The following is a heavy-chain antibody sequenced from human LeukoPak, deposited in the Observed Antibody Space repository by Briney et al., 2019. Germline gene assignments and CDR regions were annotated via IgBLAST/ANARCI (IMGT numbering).Heavy chain of an antibody. CDR2: IRYDGSNK. CDR1: GFTFSSYG. CDR3: AKVGIQADPQRAFDY. V-gene: IGHV3-30*02. D-gene: IGHD6-25*01. Sequence: GGSLRLSCAASGFTFSSYGMHWVRPAPGKGLEWVAFIRYDGSNKYYADSVKGRFTISRDNSKNTLYLQMNSLRAEDTAVYYCAKVGIQADPQRAFDYWGQGTLVTVSS. J-gene: IGHJ4*02.